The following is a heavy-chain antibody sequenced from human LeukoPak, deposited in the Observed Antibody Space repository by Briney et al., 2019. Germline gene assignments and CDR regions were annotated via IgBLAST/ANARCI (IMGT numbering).Heavy chain of an antibody. CDR1: GFTFSSYS. V-gene: IGHV3-74*01. CDR2: INSDGYSI. D-gene: IGHD6-13*01. Sequence: GGSLRLSCAASGFTFSSYSMNWVRQAPGKGLVWLSRINSDGYSISYADSVKGRFTISRDNAKNSLYLQMNSLRAEDTAVYYCARGGMAIAAAGTRYYYMDVWGKGTTVTVSS. J-gene: IGHJ6*03. CDR3: ARGGMAIAAAGTRYYYMDV.